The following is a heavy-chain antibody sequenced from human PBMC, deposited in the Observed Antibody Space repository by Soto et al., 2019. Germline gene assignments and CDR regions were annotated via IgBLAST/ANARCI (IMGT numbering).Heavy chain of an antibody. V-gene: IGHV3-30-3*01. CDR3: ARGVRAETYYNAFDY. Sequence: QVQLVESGGGVVQPGSSLRLSCAASGFSFKNYAFHWVRQAPGKGLEWVALISHNDEPKIFYADSVQGRFTISRDNFKTTEYLQMNSLRDEDTAVYHCARGVRAETYYNAFDYWGQGTQVTVSS. CDR2: ISHNDEPKI. CDR1: GFSFKNYA. J-gene: IGHJ4*01. D-gene: IGHD3-10*01.